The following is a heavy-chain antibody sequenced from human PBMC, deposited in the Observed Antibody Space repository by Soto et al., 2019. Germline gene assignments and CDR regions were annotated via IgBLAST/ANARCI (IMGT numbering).Heavy chain of an antibody. D-gene: IGHD5-12*01. V-gene: IGHV3-30*18. CDR3: AKDIHADRDTYHYGADY. CDR1: GFTFSNFG. Sequence: QVELVESGGGVVQPGTSLRLSCSASGFTFSNFGMHWVRQAPGKGLEWVSIITYDGSRKHYIDSVKGRFTTSRDNSKNTLYLQMNRLRAEDTAVYYCAKDIHADRDTYHYGADYWGQGTLVTVSS. J-gene: IGHJ4*02. CDR2: ITYDGSRK.